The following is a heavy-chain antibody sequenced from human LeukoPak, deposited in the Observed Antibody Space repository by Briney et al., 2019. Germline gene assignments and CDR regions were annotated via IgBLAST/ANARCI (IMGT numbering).Heavy chain of an antibody. V-gene: IGHV3-66*01. CDR2: IYSGGST. D-gene: IGHD1-20*01. Sequence: GGSLRLSCAASEFSVGSNYMTWVRQAPGKGLEWVSLIYSGGSTYYADSVKGRFTISRDNSKNTLYLQMNSLKPEDTAAYYCAKEKRDYNWNDGFDYWGQGTLVTVSS. J-gene: IGHJ4*02. CDR3: AKEKRDYNWNDGFDY. CDR1: EFSVGSNY.